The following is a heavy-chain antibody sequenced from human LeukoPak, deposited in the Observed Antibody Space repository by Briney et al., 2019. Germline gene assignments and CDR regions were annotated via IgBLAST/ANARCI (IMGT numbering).Heavy chain of an antibody. CDR3: AREGPSNWFDP. CDR2: IYSGGST. Sequence: PGGSLRLSCAASGFTCSSYWMSWVRQAPGKGLGWVSVIYSGGSTHYADSVKGRFTISRDNSKNTLYLQMNSLRAEDTAVYYCAREGPSNWFDPWGRGTLVTVSS. V-gene: IGHV3-53*01. J-gene: IGHJ5*02. CDR1: GFTCSSYW.